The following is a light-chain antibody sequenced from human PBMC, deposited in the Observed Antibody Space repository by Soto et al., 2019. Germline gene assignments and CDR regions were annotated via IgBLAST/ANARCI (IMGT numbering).Light chain of an antibody. Sequence: DIQMTQSPSTLSASVGDRVTITCRASQSISSWLAWYQQKPGKAPKLLIYKASDLESGVPSRFSGSGSGTEFTLTISSLQPDDFATYYCQQYNSYPWTLGQGTKVDIK. CDR2: KAS. J-gene: IGKJ1*01. CDR1: QSISSW. CDR3: QQYNSYPWT. V-gene: IGKV1-5*03.